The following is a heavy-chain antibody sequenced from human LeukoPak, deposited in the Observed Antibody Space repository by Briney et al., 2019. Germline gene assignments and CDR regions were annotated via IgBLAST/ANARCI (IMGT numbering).Heavy chain of an antibody. CDR3: ARHDGSSWYYAFDV. CDR2: IYYNGST. J-gene: IGHJ3*01. Sequence: KASETLSLTCAVYGGSFSSYYWSWIRQPPGKGLEWIGYIYYNGSTNYNPSLKSRVTISLDTSKNQFSLKLSSVTAADTAVYYCARHDGSSWYYAFDVWGQGTMVTVSS. CDR1: GGSFSSYY. V-gene: IGHV4-59*08. D-gene: IGHD6-13*01.